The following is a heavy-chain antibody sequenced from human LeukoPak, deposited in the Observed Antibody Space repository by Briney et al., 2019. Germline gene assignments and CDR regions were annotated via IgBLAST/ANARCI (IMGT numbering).Heavy chain of an antibody. D-gene: IGHD4-23*01. CDR1: GFSFSDYG. Sequence: PGGSLRLSCVASGFSFSDYGVHWIRQAPGKGLEWVVLILYNGSKKHYVDSVKGRFTISRDNSKNTVYLQMNSLRREDTAIYYCARGTTMVTLSWDYFDYWGQGTLVTVSS. J-gene: IGHJ4*02. CDR2: ILYNGSKK. V-gene: IGHV3-30*03. CDR3: ARGTTMVTLSWDYFDY.